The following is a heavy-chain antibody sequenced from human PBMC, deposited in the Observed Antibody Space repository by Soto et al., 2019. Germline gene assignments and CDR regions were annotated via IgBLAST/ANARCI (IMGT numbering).Heavy chain of an antibody. CDR1: GLTFGTVW. CDR3: ARDRAYSSFDY. Sequence: PGGSLRLSCAASGLTFGTVWMSWVRQAPGKGLEWVATINSDGSTTDHVDSVKGRFTVSRDNAKSSLYLQMNSLRVEDTDVYYCARDRAYSSFDYWGQGTPVTVSS. D-gene: IGHD4-4*01. CDR2: INSDGSTT. J-gene: IGHJ4*02. V-gene: IGHV3-7*03.